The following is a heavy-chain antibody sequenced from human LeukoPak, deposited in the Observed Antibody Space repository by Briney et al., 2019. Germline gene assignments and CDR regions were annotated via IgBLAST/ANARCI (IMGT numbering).Heavy chain of an antibody. V-gene: IGHV1-18*01. J-gene: IGHJ3*02. CDR1: GYTFTSYG. D-gene: IGHD3-22*01. CDR3: ARDLATTYYYDSSGYSDAFGI. CDR2: ISAYNGNT. Sequence: ASVKVSCKASGYTFTSYGISWVRQAPGQGLEWMGWISAYNGNTNYAQKLQGRVTMTTDTSTSTAYMELRSLRSDDTAVYYCARDLATTYYYDSSGYSDAFGIWGQGTMVTVSS.